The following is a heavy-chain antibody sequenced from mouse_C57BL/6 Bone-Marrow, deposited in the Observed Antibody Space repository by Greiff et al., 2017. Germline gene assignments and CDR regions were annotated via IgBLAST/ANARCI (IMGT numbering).Heavy chain of an antibody. J-gene: IGHJ2*01. V-gene: IGHV1-19*01. D-gene: IGHD2-4*01. CDR2: INPYNGGT. Sequence: DVKLQESGPVLVKPGASVKMSCKASGYTFTDYYMNWVKQSPGRSLEWIGVINPYNGGTSYNQKFKGKATLTVDNTYSTAYMELNSLTSEESAVYYSARFDYGDYWGQGTTLTVSS. CDR3: ARFDYGDY. CDR1: GYTFTDYY.